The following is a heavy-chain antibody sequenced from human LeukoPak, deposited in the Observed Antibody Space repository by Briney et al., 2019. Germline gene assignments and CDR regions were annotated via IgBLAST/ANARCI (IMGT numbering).Heavy chain of an antibody. CDR2: INHSGST. CDR1: GGSFSGYY. CDR3: ARERRLHDSSGYYLTYYMGV. Sequence: PSGTLSLTCAVYGGSFSGYYWSWIRQPPVKGLEWIGEINHSGSTNYNPSLKSRVTISVDTSKNQFSLKLSSVTAADTAVYYCARERRLHDSSGYYLTYYMGVWGKGTTVTVSS. J-gene: IGHJ6*03. D-gene: IGHD3-22*01. V-gene: IGHV4-34*01.